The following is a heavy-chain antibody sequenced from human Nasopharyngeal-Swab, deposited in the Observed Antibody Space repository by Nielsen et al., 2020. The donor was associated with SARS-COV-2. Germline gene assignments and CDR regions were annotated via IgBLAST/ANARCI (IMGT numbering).Heavy chain of an antibody. Sequence: GESLKISCAASGFTFSSYAMSWVRQAPGKGLEWVSAISGSGGSTYYADSVKGRFTISRDNSKNTLYLQMNSLRAEDTAVYYCAKVSWEWELLRWYFDYWGQGTLVTVSS. CDR2: ISGSGGST. D-gene: IGHD1-26*01. V-gene: IGHV3-23*01. CDR3: AKVSWEWELLRWYFDY. J-gene: IGHJ4*02. CDR1: GFTFSSYA.